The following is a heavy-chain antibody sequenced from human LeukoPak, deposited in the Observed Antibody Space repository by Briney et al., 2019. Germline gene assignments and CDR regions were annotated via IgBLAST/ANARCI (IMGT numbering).Heavy chain of an antibody. J-gene: IGHJ2*01. Sequence: SETLSLTCTVSDGSISGYYWSWIRQPPGKGLEWIGYIYYTGSTKYNPSLNSRVTISTDKSNDHFSLKLSSVTAADTAVYYCARRADYAGQDWYFDLWGRGTLVTVSS. V-gene: IGHV4-59*08. CDR3: ARRADYAGQDWYFDL. CDR2: IYYTGST. CDR1: DGSISGYY. D-gene: IGHD4-23*01.